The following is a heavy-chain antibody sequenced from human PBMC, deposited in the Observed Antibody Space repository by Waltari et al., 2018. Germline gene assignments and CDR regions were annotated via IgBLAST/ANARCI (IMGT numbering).Heavy chain of an antibody. CDR1: GGSFSGYY. Sequence: QVQLQQWGAGLLKPSETLSLTCAVYGGSFSGYYWSWIRQPPGKGLEWIGEINHSGSTNYNPSLKSRVTISVDTSKNQFSLKVNSVTAADTAVYYCARHYSSSDAFDIWGQGTMVTVSS. J-gene: IGHJ3*02. D-gene: IGHD6-6*01. V-gene: IGHV4-34*02. CDR3: ARHYSSSDAFDI. CDR2: INHSGST.